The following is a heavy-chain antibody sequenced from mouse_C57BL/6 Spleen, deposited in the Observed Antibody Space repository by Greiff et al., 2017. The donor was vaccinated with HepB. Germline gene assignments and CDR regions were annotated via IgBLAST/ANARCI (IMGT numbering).Heavy chain of an antibody. V-gene: IGHV14-2*01. CDR3: ALIATVVAPLFDY. D-gene: IGHD1-1*01. Sequence: EVQLVESGAELVKPGASVKLSCTASGFNIKDYYMHWVKQRTEQGLEWIGRIDPEDGETKYAPKFQGKATITADTSSNTAYLQLSSLTSEDTAVYYCALIATVVAPLFDYWGQGTTLTVSS. J-gene: IGHJ2*01. CDR1: GFNIKDYY. CDR2: IDPEDGET.